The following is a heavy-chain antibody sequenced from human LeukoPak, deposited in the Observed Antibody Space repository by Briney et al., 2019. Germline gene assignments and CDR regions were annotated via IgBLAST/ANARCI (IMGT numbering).Heavy chain of an antibody. V-gene: IGHV4-34*01. CDR2: INHSGST. D-gene: IGHD3-3*01. CDR1: GGSFSGYY. J-gene: IGHJ4*02. CDR3: ARTIFGVVRDYYASDY. Sequence: SETLSLTCAVYGGSFSGYYWSWIRQPPGKGLEWIGEINHSGSTNYNPSLKSRVTISVDTSKNQFSLKLSSVTAADTAVYYCARTIFGVVRDYYASDYWGQGTLVTVSS.